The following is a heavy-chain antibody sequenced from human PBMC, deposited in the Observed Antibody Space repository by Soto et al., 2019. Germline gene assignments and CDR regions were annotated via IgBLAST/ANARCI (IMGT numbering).Heavy chain of an antibody. V-gene: IGHV1-2*04. CDR2: INPNSGGT. D-gene: IGHD1-26*01. CDR1: GYTFTGYY. J-gene: IGHJ4*02. CDR3: ARDRAVYGGSYGGYFDY. Sequence: QVQLVQSGAEVKKPGASVKVSCKASGYTFTGYYMHWVRQAPGQGLGWMGWINPNSGGTNYAQKFQGWVTMTRDTSISTAYMELSRLRSDDTAVYYCARDRAVYGGSYGGYFDYWGQGTLVTVSS.